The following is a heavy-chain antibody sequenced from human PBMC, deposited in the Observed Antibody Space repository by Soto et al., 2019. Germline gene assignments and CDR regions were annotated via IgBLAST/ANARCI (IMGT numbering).Heavy chain of an antibody. J-gene: IGHJ5*02. Sequence: QVQLVQSGAEVKKPGASVKVSCKASGYTFTSYDINWVRQANGQGLEWMGWMNPNSGNTGYAQKFQGRVTMTRNTSISTAYMELSSLRSEDTAVYYCARGRGSRGCLLLKYNWFDPWGQGTLVTVSS. CDR3: ARGRGSRGCLLLKYNWFDP. V-gene: IGHV1-8*01. D-gene: IGHD2-21*01. CDR2: MNPNSGNT. CDR1: GYTFTSYD.